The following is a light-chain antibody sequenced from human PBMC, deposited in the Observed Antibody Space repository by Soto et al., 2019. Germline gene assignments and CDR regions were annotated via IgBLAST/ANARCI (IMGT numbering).Light chain of an antibody. Sequence: QSALAQPPSASGSPGQSVTISCTGSGSDIGAYNFVSWYQQHPGKAPKLIIFGVTERPSEVPYRFSGSKSGNTASLTVSGLQAYDEDFYYCYSYAGRNIWGFGGGTQLTVL. CDR2: GVT. V-gene: IGLV2-8*01. CDR1: GSDIGAYNF. J-gene: IGLJ3*02. CDR3: YSYAGRNIWG.